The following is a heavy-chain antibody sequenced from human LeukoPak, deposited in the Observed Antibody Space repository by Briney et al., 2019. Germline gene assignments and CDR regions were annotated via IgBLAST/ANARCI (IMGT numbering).Heavy chain of an antibody. D-gene: IGHD3-22*01. CDR1: GYTFTGYY. V-gene: IGHV1-2*06. J-gene: IGHJ5*02. Sequence: ASVKVSCTASGYTFTGYYMHWVRQAPGQGLEWMGRINPNSGGTNYAQKFQGRVTMTRDTSISTAYMELSRLRSDDTAVYYCARGDYYDSSGYYHWGQGTLVTVSS. CDR3: ARGDYYDSSGYYH. CDR2: INPNSGGT.